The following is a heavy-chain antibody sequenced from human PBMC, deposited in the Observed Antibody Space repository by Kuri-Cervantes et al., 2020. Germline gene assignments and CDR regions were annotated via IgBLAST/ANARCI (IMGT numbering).Heavy chain of an antibody. CDR1: GYTFTSYG. CDR2: ISAYNGNT. Sequence: GGSLRLSCKASGYTFTSYGISWVRQAPGQGLEWMGWISAYNGNTNYAQKLQGRVTMTTDTSTSTAYMELSSLRSEDTAVYYCARDSSGWENYYYYGMDVWGQGTTVTVSS. D-gene: IGHD6-19*01. V-gene: IGHV1-18*01. CDR3: ARDSSGWENYYYYGMDV. J-gene: IGHJ6*02.